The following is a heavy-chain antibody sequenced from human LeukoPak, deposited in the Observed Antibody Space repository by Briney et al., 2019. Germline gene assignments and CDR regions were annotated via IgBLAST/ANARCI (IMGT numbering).Heavy chain of an antibody. D-gene: IGHD2-15*01. J-gene: IGHJ4*02. Sequence: ASVKVSCKASGYTFISYGISWVRQAPGQGLEWMGWISTYNGNTNYAQKLQGRVTMTTDTSTTIAYMELRSLRSDDTAVYYCAGCSGGSCTGYYFDYWGQGTLVTVPS. CDR2: ISTYNGNT. V-gene: IGHV1-18*01. CDR3: AGCSGGSCTGYYFDY. CDR1: GYTFISYG.